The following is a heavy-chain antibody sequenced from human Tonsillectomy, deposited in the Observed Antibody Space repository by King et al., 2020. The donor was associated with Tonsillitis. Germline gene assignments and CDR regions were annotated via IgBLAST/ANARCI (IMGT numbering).Heavy chain of an antibody. Sequence: VQLVESGGGLVQPGGSLRLSCAASGFTFSNYAMTWVRQAPGKGLEWVSTITGSGGDTYYADSVKGRFTISRDSSKNTLYLQMNSLRAGDTAVYYCAKDGIGRNYYYSSMDVWGKGTPVTVSS. CDR2: ITGSGGDT. CDR3: AKDGIGRNYYYSSMDV. CDR1: GFTFSNYA. D-gene: IGHD1-26*01. V-gene: IGHV3-23*04. J-gene: IGHJ6*03.